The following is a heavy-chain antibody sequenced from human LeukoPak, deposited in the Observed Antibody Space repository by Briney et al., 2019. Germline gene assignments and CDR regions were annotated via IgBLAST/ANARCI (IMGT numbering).Heavy chain of an antibody. D-gene: IGHD1-1*01. V-gene: IGHV3-23*01. CDR2: ISYSGDDT. J-gene: IGHJ4*02. CDR1: GFIFSDSS. Sequence: PGGSLRLSCAASGFIFSDSSMNWVRQAPGKGLEWVLSISYSGDDTYYADSVKGRFTISRDKSKNALYLQMSSLRAEDTALYYCAVNWNLDYWGQGTLVTVSS. CDR3: AVNWNLDY.